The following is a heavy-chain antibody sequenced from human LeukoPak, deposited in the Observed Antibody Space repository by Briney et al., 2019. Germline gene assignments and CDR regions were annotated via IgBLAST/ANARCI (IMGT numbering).Heavy chain of an antibody. D-gene: IGHD5-18*01. Sequence: PGGSLRLSCAASGSTFSGSAMHWVRQAPGKGLEWVAQIGSGAKSYATAYAASVKGRFTISRDDSKNTAYLQMNSLQTEDTAVYYCTREKEAYNFGLAYYYYYMDVWGKGTTVTVSS. CDR2: IGSGAKSYAT. CDR3: TREKEAYNFGLAYYYYYMDV. V-gene: IGHV3-73*01. J-gene: IGHJ6*03. CDR1: GSTFSGSA.